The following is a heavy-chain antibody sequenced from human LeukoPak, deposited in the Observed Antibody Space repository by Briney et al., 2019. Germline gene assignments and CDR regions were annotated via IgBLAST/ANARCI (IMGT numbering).Heavy chain of an antibody. CDR2: INHSGST. CDR3: ARGYAGRLAAIFGYY. D-gene: IGHD3-3*01. CDR1: GGSFSGYY. Sequence: SETLSLTCAVYGGSFSGYYWSWIRQPPGKGLEWIGEINHSGSTNYNPSLKSRVTISVDTSKNQFSLKLSSVTAADTAVCYCARGYAGRLAAIFGYYWGQGTLVTVSS. J-gene: IGHJ4*02. V-gene: IGHV4-34*01.